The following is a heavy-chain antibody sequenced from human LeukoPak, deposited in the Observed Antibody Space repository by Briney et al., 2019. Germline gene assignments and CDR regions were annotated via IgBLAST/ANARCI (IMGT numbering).Heavy chain of an antibody. CDR3: ARGGSFAFDI. D-gene: IGHD2-15*01. Sequence: SQTLLLTCAISGASVSTNIGAWNWIRQSPSRGLEWLGRTYYRSQWHNEYAVSVKSRINVTPDTSKNQVSLQLNSVTLEYTAAYYCARGGSFAFDIWGQGTMVTVSA. J-gene: IGHJ3*02. CDR2: TYYRSQWHN. V-gene: IGHV6-1*01. CDR1: GASVSTNIGA.